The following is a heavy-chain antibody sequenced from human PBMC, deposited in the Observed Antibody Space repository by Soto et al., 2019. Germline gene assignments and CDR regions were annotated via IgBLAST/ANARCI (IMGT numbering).Heavy chain of an antibody. Sequence: GASVKVSCKASGGTFGSYTRSWVRQAPGQGLEWMGRTIPILGIANYAQKFQGRVTITADKSTSTAYMELSSLRSEDTAVYYCARDLVSGSYYIDYWGQGTLVTVSS. CDR2: TIPILGIA. CDR1: GGTFGSYT. D-gene: IGHD3-10*01. V-gene: IGHV1-69*04. J-gene: IGHJ4*02. CDR3: ARDLVSGSYYIDY.